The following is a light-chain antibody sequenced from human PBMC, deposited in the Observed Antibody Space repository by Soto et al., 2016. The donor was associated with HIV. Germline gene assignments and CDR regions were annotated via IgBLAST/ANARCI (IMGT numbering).Light chain of an antibody. CDR1: KLGDKY. V-gene: IGLV3-1*01. CDR3: QAWDSSTVV. Sequence: SYELTQPPSVSVSPGQTASITCSGDKLGDKYASWYQQKPGQSPVLVIYQHTKRPSGIPERFSGSNSGNTVTLTISGTQAMDEADYYCQAWDSSTVVFGGGTKLTV. CDR2: QHT. J-gene: IGLJ2*01.